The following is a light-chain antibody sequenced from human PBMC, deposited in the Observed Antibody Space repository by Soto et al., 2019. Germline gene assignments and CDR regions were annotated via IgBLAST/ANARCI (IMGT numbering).Light chain of an antibody. J-gene: IGLJ1*01. CDR1: SSDVGGYNY. V-gene: IGLV2-11*01. CDR3: CSYAGSYTFHYV. CDR2: DVS. Sequence: QSVLTQPRSVSGSPGQSVTLSCTETSSDVGGYNYVSWYQQHPGKAPKLMIYDVSKRPSGVPDRFSGSKSGNTASLTISGLQAEDEADYYCCSYAGSYTFHYVFGTGTKVTVL.